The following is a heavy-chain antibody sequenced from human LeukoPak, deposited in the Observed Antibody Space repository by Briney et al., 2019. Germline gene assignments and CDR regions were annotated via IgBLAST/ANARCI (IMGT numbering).Heavy chain of an antibody. CDR1: GGTFSSYA. CDR2: IIPIFGTA. V-gene: IGHV1-69*05. CDR3: AREVGATINDAFDI. J-gene: IGHJ3*02. Sequence: GASVKVSCKASGGTFSSYAISWVRQAPGQGLEWMGGIIPIFGTANYAQKFQGRVTITTDESTSTAYMELSSLRSEDTAVYYCAREVGATINDAFDIWGQGTMVTVSS. D-gene: IGHD1-26*01.